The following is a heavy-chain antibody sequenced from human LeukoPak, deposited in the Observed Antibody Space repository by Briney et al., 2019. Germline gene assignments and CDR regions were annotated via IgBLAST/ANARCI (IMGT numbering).Heavy chain of an antibody. V-gene: IGHV4-59*08. D-gene: IGHD5-12*01. CDR2: IYYSGST. J-gene: IGHJ4*02. CDR1: GGSISSYY. Sequence: SETLSLTCTVSGGSISSYYWSWIRQPPGQGLEWIGYIYYSGSTNSHPPPKSRVTISVNTSKNPFSLKLSSVTAADTAVYYCARHTHGSGYDYWGQGTLVTVSS. CDR3: ARHTHGSGYDY.